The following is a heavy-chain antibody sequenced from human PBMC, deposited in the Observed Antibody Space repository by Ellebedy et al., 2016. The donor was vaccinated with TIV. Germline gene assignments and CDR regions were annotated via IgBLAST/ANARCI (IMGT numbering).Heavy chain of an antibody. J-gene: IGHJ4*02. CDR3: AAYYGGRFDY. Sequence: MPSETLSLTCNVSGGSISTFYWSWIRQPPGKGLKFIGYIYYIGITNYNPSLESRVAISIDTSENQFPLRLSSVTAADTAVYYCAAYYGGRFDYWGQGTLVTVSS. V-gene: IGHV4-59*01. CDR1: GGSISTFY. CDR2: IYYIGIT. D-gene: IGHD4-23*01.